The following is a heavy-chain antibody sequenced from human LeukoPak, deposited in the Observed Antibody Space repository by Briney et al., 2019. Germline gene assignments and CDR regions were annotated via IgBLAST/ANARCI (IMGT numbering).Heavy chain of an antibody. CDR1: GYTFTGYY. CDR2: INPNSGGT. D-gene: IGHD4-17*01. V-gene: IGHV1-2*02. Sequence: ASVKVSCKASGYTFTGYYMHWVRQAPGQGLEWMGWINPNSGGTYFAQKLQGRVTMTTDTSTSTAYMELRSLRSDDTAVYYCARNSVPDYDYYYYYYMDVWGKGTTVTVSS. CDR3: ARNSVPDYDYYYYYYMDV. J-gene: IGHJ6*03.